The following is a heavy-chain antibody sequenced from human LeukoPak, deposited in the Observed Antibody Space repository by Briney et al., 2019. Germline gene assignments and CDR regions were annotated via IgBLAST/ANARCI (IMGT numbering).Heavy chain of an antibody. CDR2: ISGSGGST. D-gene: IGHD3-9*01. J-gene: IGHJ3*02. CDR1: GFTLSSYA. V-gene: IGHV3-23*01. CDR3: AKAGSYDILTGYYHDAFDI. Sequence: GGSLRLSCAASGFTLSSYAMSWVREAPGKGLEWVSAISGSGGSTYYADSVKGRFTISRDNSKNTLYLQMNSLRAEDTAVYYCAKAGSYDILTGYYHDAFDIWGQGTMVTVSS.